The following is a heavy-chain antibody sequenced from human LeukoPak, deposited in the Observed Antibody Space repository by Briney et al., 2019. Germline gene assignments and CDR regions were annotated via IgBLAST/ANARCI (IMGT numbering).Heavy chain of an antibody. CDR2: ISYDGSNK. CDR1: GFTFSSYA. D-gene: IGHD3-22*01. V-gene: IGHV3-30-3*01. J-gene: IGHJ4*02. Sequence: PGGSLRLSCAASGFTFSSYAMHWVRQAPGKGLEWVAVISYDGSNKYYADSVKGRFTISRDNFKNTLYLQMNSLRAEDTAVYYCARDEAIYDSSGYYNYLPDYWGQGTLVTVSS. CDR3: ARDEAIYDSSGYYNYLPDY.